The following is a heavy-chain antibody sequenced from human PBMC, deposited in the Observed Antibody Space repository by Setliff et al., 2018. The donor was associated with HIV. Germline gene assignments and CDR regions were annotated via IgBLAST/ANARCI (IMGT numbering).Heavy chain of an antibody. CDR1: GFSLSTDGVG. CDR3: AHISRVAYVNIKYYFDY. J-gene: IGHJ4*02. V-gene: IGHV2-5*02. CDR2: IYWDNDM. Sequence: QSGPTLVNPTQTLTLTCTFSGFSLSTDGVGVGWIRQPPGKALEWLVLIYWDNDMRYSPSLKRRLTITKDPPKNQVVLTMTNMDPVDTATYYCAHISRVAYVNIKYYFDYWGQGTLVTVSS. D-gene: IGHD2-2*01.